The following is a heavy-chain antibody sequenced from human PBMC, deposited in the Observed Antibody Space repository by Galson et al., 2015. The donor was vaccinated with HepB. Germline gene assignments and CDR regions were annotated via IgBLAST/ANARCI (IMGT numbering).Heavy chain of an antibody. CDR1: GGSISSGYY. J-gene: IGHJ5*02. CDR2: INHSGST. CDR3: ARARPSIAVAGRRNNWFDP. V-gene: IGHV4-34*01. Sequence: SETLSLTCAVSGGSISSGYYWSWIRQPPGKGLEWIGEINHSGSTNYNPSLKSRVTISVDTSKNQFSLKLSSVTAADTAVYYCARARPSIAVAGRRNNWFDPWGQGTLVTVSS. D-gene: IGHD6-19*01.